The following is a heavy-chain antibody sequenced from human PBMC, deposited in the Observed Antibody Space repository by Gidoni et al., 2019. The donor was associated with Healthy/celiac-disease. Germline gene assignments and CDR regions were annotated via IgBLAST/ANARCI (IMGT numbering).Heavy chain of an antibody. V-gene: IGHV3-9*01. D-gene: IGHD4-4*01. J-gene: IGHJ6*02. CDR2: IRWNSGSI. Sequence: EVQLVESGGGLVQPGLSLKLPSAASGFTFAYYALHWVRQAPGKGLEWVSGIRWNSGSIGDADSVKGRFTISRDNAKNSLYLQMNSLRAEDTALYYCAKDGERGAGNSPYYYYGMDVWGQGTTVTVSS. CDR3: AKDGERGAGNSPYYYYGMDV. CDR1: GFTFAYYA.